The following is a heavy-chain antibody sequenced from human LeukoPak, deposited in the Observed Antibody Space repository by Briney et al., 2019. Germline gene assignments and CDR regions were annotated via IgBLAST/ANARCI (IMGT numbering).Heavy chain of an antibody. CDR2: IIPILGIA. J-gene: IGHJ4*02. Sequence: SVKVSCKASGGTFSSYAISWVRQAPGQGLEWMGRIIPILGIANYAQKFQGRVTITADKSTSTAYTELSSLRSEDTAVYYCARSSPITIFGVASSYYFDYWGQGTLVTVSS. V-gene: IGHV1-69*04. CDR1: GGTFSSYA. CDR3: ARSSPITIFGVASSYYFDY. D-gene: IGHD3-3*01.